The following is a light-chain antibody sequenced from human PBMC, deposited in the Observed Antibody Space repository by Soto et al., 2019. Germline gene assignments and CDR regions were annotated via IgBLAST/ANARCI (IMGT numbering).Light chain of an antibody. CDR3: VLYMGSGLNWV. J-gene: IGLJ3*02. V-gene: IGLV8-61*01. CDR2: STN. Sequence: QTVVTQEPSFSVSPGGTVTLTFGLSSGSVSTSYYPSWYQQTPGQAPRTLIYSTNTRSSGVPDRFSGSILGNKAALTITGAQADDESDYYCVLYMGSGLNWVFGGGTKLTVL. CDR1: SGSVSTSYY.